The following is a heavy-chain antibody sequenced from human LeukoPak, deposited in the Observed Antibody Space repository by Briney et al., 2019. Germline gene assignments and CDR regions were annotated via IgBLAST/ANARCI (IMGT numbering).Heavy chain of an antibody. V-gene: IGHV4-4*07. D-gene: IGHD1-26*01. J-gene: IGHJ6*03. CDR2: IYFSGSS. CDR1: GGSINNYY. CDR3: AREGFGSWDYFYYYMGV. Sequence: SETLSLTCTVSGGSINNYYWSWIRQTAGKGLEWIGRIYFSGSSNYNPSLKSRVTMSVDTSKNQFSLKLSSLTAADTAVYYCAREGFGSWDYFYYYMGVWGKGTTVTISS.